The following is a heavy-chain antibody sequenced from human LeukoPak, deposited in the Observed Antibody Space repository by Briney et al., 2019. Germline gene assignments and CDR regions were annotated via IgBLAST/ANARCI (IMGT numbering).Heavy chain of an antibody. Sequence: GESLKISCKGSGYSFTSYWIGWVRQMPGKGLEWMGIIYPGDSDTRYSPSFQGQVTISADKSISTAYLQWSSLKASDTAMYYCARLADTAMGYYYGIDVWGQGTTVTVSS. CDR3: ARLADTAMGYYYGIDV. CDR2: IYPGDSDT. J-gene: IGHJ6*02. V-gene: IGHV5-51*01. CDR1: GYSFTSYW. D-gene: IGHD5-18*01.